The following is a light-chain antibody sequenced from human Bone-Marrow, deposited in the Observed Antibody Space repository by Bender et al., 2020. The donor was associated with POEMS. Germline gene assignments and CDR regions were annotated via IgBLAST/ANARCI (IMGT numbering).Light chain of an antibody. CDR1: SSNFGAGYD. CDR3: QVGDTTSEGAV. CDR2: ANN. V-gene: IGLV1-40*01. Sequence: QPVLTQSPSVSGAPGQRVTISCTGSSSNFGAGYDVHWYQQLPGTAPKLLIYANNNRPLGVPDRFSGSNSGNTATLTISRVEAGDEADYYCQVGDTTSEGAVFGGGTKVTV. J-gene: IGLJ3*02.